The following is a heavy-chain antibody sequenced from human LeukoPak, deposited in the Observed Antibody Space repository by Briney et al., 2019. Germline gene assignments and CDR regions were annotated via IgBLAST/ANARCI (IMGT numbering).Heavy chain of an antibody. CDR1: GFTFSSYG. CDR2: IWYDGSNK. V-gene: IGHV3-33*01. J-gene: IGHJ4*02. CDR3: ARDDRNDYLDY. Sequence: GGSLRLSCAASGFTFSSYGMHWVRQAPGKGLEWVAVIWYDGSNKYYADSVKGRFTISRDNSKNTLYLQMNSLRAEDTAVYYCARDDRNDYLDYWGQGTLVTVSS.